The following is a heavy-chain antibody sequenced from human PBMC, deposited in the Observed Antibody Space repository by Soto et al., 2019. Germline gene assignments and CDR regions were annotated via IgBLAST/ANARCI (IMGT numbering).Heavy chain of an antibody. CDR3: AKDIGGSTGWYGGMDV. J-gene: IGHJ6*02. D-gene: IGHD6-19*01. CDR2: NSWDGGSR. CDR1: GFKFGDFA. Sequence: LSCAASGFKFGDFAMYWVRQAPGKGLEWVSLNSWDGGSRYYSDAVKGRFTVSRDNSKNTLYLEMNSLRVEDTAVYFCAKDIGGSTGWYGGMDVWGRGTTVTVSS. V-gene: IGHV3-43D*04.